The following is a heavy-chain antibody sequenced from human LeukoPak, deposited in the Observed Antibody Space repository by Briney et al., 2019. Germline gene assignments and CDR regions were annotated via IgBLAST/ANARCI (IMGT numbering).Heavy chain of an antibody. V-gene: IGHV1-69*06. J-gene: IGHJ4*02. CDR1: GGTFSSYA. CDR2: IIPIFGTA. CDR3: ARGSSGYSYGPSDY. D-gene: IGHD5-18*01. Sequence: SVKVSCKASGGTFSSYAISWVRQAPGQGLEWMGGIIPIFGTANYAQKFQGRVTITADKSTSTAYMELSSLRSEDTAVYYCARGSSGYSYGPSDYWGQGTLVTVSS.